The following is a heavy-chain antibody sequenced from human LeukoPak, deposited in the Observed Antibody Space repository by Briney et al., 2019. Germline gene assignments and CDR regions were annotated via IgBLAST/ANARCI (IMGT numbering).Heavy chain of an antibody. CDR3: ARDDVGSLDY. J-gene: IGHJ4*02. D-gene: IGHD1-26*01. CDR1: GFTFSTYW. V-gene: IGHV3-7*01. Sequence: GGSLRLSCAASGFTFSTYWMAWVRQAPGKGLEWVANIKGDESARHQADSVKGRFTISRDNTQNSVYLQMSNLRGDDTAVYYCARDDVGSLDYWGQGTLVTVSS. CDR2: IKGDESAR.